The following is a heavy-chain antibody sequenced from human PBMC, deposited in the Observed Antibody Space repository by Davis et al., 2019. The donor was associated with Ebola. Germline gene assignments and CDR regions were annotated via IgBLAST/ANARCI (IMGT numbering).Heavy chain of an antibody. V-gene: IGHV3-30-3*01. CDR2: ISYDGSNK. CDR1: GFTVRNNH. J-gene: IGHJ4*02. CDR3: ARKSGPDY. Sequence: GGSLRLSCAASGFTVRNNHISWVRQAPGKGLEWVAVISYDGSNKYYADSVKGRFTISRDNSKNTLYLQMNSLRAEDTAVYYCARKSGPDYWGQGTLVTVSS. D-gene: IGHD1-1*01.